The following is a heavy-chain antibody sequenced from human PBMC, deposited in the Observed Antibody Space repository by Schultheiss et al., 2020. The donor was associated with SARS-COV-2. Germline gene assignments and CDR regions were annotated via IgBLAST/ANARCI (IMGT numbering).Heavy chain of an antibody. Sequence: GESLKISCAASGFTFSSYSMNWVRQAPGKGLEWVSAISGTDTSTYCADSVKGRFTISRDNSKNTLYLQMNSLRVDDTAVYYCARGGIAAAGTHYWGQGTLVTVSS. V-gene: IGHV3-23*01. J-gene: IGHJ4*02. CDR3: ARGGIAAAGTHY. CDR2: ISGTDTST. D-gene: IGHD6-13*01. CDR1: GFTFSSYS.